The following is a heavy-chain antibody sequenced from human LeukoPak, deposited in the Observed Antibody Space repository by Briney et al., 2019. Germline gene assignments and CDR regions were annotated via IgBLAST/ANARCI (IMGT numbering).Heavy chain of an antibody. CDR3: ARDWFHAIDY. D-gene: IGHD2/OR15-2a*01. Sequence: GGSLRLSCAASGFTFSRYSMNWVRQAPGKGLEWVSSISSSSSYIYYADSVKGRFTISRDNAKNSLYLQMNSLRAEDTAMYYCARDWFHAIDYWGQGTLVTVSS. CDR2: ISSSSSYI. J-gene: IGHJ4*02. CDR1: GFTFSRYS. V-gene: IGHV3-21*01.